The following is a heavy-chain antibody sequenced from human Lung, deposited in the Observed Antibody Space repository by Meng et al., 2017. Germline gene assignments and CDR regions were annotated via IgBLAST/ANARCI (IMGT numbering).Heavy chain of an antibody. CDR1: VGSFSGYQ. J-gene: IGHJ4*02. CDR2: INHRGRT. V-gene: IGHV4-34*01. CDR3: ARDQGGAGGY. Sequence: QVQLRRWGAGGLKPSEALSLTCAVYVGSFSGYQWNWIRQSPGKGLEWIGDINHRGRTNYNPSLKSRVTISVDTSKNQFSLKLSSVTAADTAVYYCARDQGGAGGYWGQGTLVTVSS. D-gene: IGHD2-15*01.